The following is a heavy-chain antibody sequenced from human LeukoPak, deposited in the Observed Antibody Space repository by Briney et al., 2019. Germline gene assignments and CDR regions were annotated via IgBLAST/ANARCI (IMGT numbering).Heavy chain of an antibody. D-gene: IGHD6-13*01. CDR2: INHSGST. CDR3: ARRYSSSWFYEGGHKIYYFDY. Sequence: SETLSLTCAVYGGSFSGYYWSWIRQPPGKGLEWIGEINHSGSTNYNPSLKSRVTISVDTSKNQFSLKLSSVTAADTAVYYCARRYSSSWFYEGGHKIYYFDYWGQGTLVTVSS. J-gene: IGHJ4*02. V-gene: IGHV4-34*01. CDR1: GGSFSGYY.